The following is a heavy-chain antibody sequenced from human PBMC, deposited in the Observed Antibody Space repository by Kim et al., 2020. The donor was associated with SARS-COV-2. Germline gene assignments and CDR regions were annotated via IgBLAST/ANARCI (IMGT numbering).Heavy chain of an antibody. CDR2: IYYSGST. J-gene: IGHJ4*02. CDR3: ARVTTIFGVVVSGFDY. V-gene: IGHV4-31*03. CDR1: GGSISSGGYY. Sequence: SETLSLTCTVSGGSISSGGYYWSWIRQHPGKGLEWIGYIYYSGSTYYNPSLKSRVTISVDTSKNQFSLKLSSVTAADTAVYYCARVTTIFGVVVSGFDYWGQGTLCTVSS. D-gene: IGHD3-3*01.